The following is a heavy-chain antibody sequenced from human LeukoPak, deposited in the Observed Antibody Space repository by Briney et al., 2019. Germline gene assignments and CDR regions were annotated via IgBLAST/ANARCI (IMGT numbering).Heavy chain of an antibody. CDR1: GFTFSSYW. D-gene: IGHD3-3*01. Sequence: PGGSLRLSCAASGFTFSSYWMSWVRQAPGKGLEGVANIKQDGSERYYVDSVKGRFTISRDNAKNSLYLQMNSLRAEDTAVYYCARDAYYDFWSGYYTGFDYWGQGTLVTVSS. J-gene: IGHJ4*02. V-gene: IGHV3-7*03. CDR3: ARDAYYDFWSGYYTGFDY. CDR2: IKQDGSER.